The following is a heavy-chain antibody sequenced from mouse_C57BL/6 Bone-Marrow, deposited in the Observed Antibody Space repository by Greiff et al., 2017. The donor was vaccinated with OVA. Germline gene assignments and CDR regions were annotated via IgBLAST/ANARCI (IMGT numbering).Heavy chain of an antibody. Sequence: VQLVESGAELVKPGASVKISCKASGYAFSSYWMNWVKQRPGKGLEWIGQIYPGDGDTNYNGKFKGKATLTADKSSSTAYMQLSSLTSEDSAVYFCARGTQAWFAYWGQWTLVTVSA. CDR2: IYPGDGDT. V-gene: IGHV1-80*01. J-gene: IGHJ3*01. CDR1: GYAFSSYW. CDR3: ARGTQAWFAY.